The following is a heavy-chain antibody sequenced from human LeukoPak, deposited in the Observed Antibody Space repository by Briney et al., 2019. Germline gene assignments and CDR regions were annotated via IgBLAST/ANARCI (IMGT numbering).Heavy chain of an antibody. CDR2: IWYDGTDT. J-gene: IGHJ4*01. CDR3: ARGFLDFDF. D-gene: IGHD3-3*01. V-gene: IGHV3-33*08. Sequence: PGGSLRLSCAASGFTVSGNYMSWVRQAPGKGLEWVALIWYDGTDTYYADSVMGRFTISRDDSKNTVYLQMNSLRAEDTAFYYCARGFLDFDFWGHGTLVTVSS. CDR1: GFTVSGNY.